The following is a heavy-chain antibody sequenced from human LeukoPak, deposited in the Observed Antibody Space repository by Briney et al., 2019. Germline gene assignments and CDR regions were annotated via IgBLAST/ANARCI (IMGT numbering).Heavy chain of an antibody. J-gene: IGHJ4*02. V-gene: IGHV4-38-2*02. CDR2: INHSGST. Sequence: SETLSLTCTVSGYSISSGYYWGWIRQPPGKGLEWIGEINHSGSTNYNPSLKSRVTISVDTSKNQFSLKLSSVTAADTAVYYCARHGPHSYYYGSGEMTRPRPHYFDYWGQGTLVTVSS. CDR1: GYSISSGYY. CDR3: ARHGPHSYYYGSGEMTRPRPHYFDY. D-gene: IGHD3-10*01.